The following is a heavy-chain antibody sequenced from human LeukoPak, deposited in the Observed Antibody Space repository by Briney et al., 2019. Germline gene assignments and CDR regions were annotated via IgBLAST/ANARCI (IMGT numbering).Heavy chain of an antibody. CDR2: INPNSGGT. V-gene: IGHV1-2*02. D-gene: IGHD3-16*01. CDR3: ARGPSYVVTFGGVINWFDP. J-gene: IGHJ5*02. Sequence: ASVKVSCKASEYTFTGDYVHWVRQAPGQGLEWMGWINPNSGGTNYAQKFQGRVTMTRDTSINTAYMELSSLRSEDTAVYYCARGPSYVVTFGGVINWFDPWGQGTLVTVSS. CDR1: EYTFTGDY.